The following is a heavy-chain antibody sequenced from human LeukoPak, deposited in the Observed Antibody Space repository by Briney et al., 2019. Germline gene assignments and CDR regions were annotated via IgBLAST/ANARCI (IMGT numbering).Heavy chain of an antibody. CDR3: ASFTIFGVIPYAFDI. CDR1: GYSFTNYW. Sequence: GESLKISCKGSGYSFTNYWIGWVRQMPGKGLEWMGIIYPGDSDIRYSPSFQGQVTISADKSISTAYLQWSSLKASDTAIYYCASFTIFGVIPYAFDIWGQGTMVTVSS. J-gene: IGHJ3*02. D-gene: IGHD3-3*01. V-gene: IGHV5-51*01. CDR2: IYPGDSDI.